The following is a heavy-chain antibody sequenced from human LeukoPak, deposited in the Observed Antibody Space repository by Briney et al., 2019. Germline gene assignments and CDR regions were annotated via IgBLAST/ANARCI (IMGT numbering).Heavy chain of an antibody. J-gene: IGHJ6*02. V-gene: IGHV3-48*03. CDR1: GFTFSSYE. D-gene: IGHD1-1*01. Sequence: SGGSLRLSCAASGFTFSSYEMNWVRQAPGKGVEWVSYISSSGSNIYYADSVKGRFTISRDNAKNSLYLQMNTLRAEDTAVYYCAGGASNWSFDYYGMDVWGQGTTVTVS. CDR3: AGGASNWSFDYYGMDV. CDR2: ISSSGSNI.